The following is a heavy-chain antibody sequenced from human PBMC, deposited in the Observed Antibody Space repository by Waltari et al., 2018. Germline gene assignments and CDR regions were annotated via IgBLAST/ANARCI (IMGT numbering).Heavy chain of an antibody. D-gene: IGHD2-21*02. J-gene: IGHJ4*02. CDR2: INPNSGGT. CDR3: ARGDSQSRFDY. V-gene: IGHV1-2*05. CDR1: GYTFTDYY. Sequence: QVQLVQSGAEVQKPGASMKVSCRASGYTFTDYYLHWVRQAPGQGLEGMGRINPNSGGTKYAQKFQGRVIMTRDTSIRTAYMELRRLRYDDTVVYYCARGDSQSRFDYWGQGTLVTVAS.